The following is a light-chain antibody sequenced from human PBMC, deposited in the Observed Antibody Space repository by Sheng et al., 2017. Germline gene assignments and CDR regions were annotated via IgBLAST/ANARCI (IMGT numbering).Light chain of an antibody. CDR3: QQYGSSPPYN. V-gene: IGKV3-20*01. CDR1: QSINSD. J-gene: IGKJ2*01. CDR2: GAS. Sequence: EIVLTQSPVTLSLSPGERATLSCRASQSINSDLAWYQQRPGQPPRLLIFGASSRATGIPDRFSGSGSGTDFTLTISRLEPEDFAVYYCQQYGSSPPYNFGQGTKLEIK.